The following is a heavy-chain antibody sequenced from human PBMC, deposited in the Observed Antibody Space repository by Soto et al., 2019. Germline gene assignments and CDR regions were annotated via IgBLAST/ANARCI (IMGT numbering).Heavy chain of an antibody. J-gene: IGHJ4*02. CDR3: AREVHLAVGAQSDY. Sequence: QLQLRESGPGLVKPSETLSLTCSVSGASITGTTYYWGWIRQPPGNGLEWIGSIYHSGNAYYKASLQSRLTISADTSKNQFSLKLTSVTAADTAVYYCAREVHLAVGAQSDYWGQGILVTVSS. D-gene: IGHD1-1*01. CDR2: IYHSGNA. V-gene: IGHV4-39*02. CDR1: GASITGTTYY.